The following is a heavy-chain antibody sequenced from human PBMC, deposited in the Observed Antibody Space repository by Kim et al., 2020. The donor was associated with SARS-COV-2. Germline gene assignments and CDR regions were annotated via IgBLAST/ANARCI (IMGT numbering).Heavy chain of an antibody. J-gene: IGHJ6*02. CDR3: AKAVFSGYYYYGMDV. Sequence: QKLQGRVTMTEDTSTDTAYMELRSLRSEDTAVYYCAKAVFSGYYYYGMDVWGQGTTVTVSS. V-gene: IGHV1-24*01. D-gene: IGHD3-10*02.